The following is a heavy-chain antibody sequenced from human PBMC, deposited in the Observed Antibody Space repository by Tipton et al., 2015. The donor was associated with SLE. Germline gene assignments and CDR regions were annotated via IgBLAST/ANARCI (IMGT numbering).Heavy chain of an antibody. D-gene: IGHD2/OR15-2a*01. J-gene: IGHJ3*02. CDR1: GVSISSSY. V-gene: IGHV4-4*07. CDR2: IYTSGAT. Sequence: TLSLTCNVSGVSISSSYWSWIRQPAGKGLEWIGRIYTSGATDDNPSLKSRVTMSVDMSKNQIFLKMTSVTAADAAVCFCARVWLNNAFDIWGQGTRVTVSS. CDR3: ARVWLNNAFDI.